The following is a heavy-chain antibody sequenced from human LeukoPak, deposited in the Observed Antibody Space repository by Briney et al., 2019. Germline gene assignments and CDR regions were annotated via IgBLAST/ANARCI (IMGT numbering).Heavy chain of an antibody. D-gene: IGHD3-3*01. CDR1: GFTFSTYS. J-gene: IGHJ4*02. CDR3: ARDLRRILDY. V-gene: IGHV3-21*01. Sequence: GGSLRLSCAASGFTFSTYSMNWVRQAPGKGLEWVSSISSDSNYIYYADSLRGRFTISGDNAKNSLYLQMNSLRVEDTAVYYCARDLRRILDYWGQGTLVTVSS. CDR2: ISSDSNYI.